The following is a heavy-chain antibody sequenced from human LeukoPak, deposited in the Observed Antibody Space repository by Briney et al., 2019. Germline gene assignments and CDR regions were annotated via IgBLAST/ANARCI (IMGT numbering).Heavy chain of an antibody. D-gene: IGHD2-15*01. Sequence: SETLSLTCIVSGGSLTSSTYSWGWLRQPPGKGLAWIGSVYYTGDTYYGPSLQSRATLSVVSSNNHSSLNLSSLTAPDAAVYYWASLLPDCREGICYFWEYFDSWGQGTLVTVSS. CDR1: GGSLTSSTYS. J-gene: IGHJ4*02. V-gene: IGHV4-39*02. CDR2: VYYTGDT. CDR3: ASLLPDCREGICYFWEYFDS.